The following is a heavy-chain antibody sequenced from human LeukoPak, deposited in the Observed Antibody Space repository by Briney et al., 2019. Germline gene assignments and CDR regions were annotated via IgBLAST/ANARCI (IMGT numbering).Heavy chain of an antibody. CDR3: ARDITGDPPPYYFDY. V-gene: IGHV3-33*01. J-gene: IGHJ4*02. Sequence: GGTLRLSCAASGFTFSNYGLHWVRQAPGKGLEWLAVMRFDGSHKYYADSVKGRFTLSRDNYKSMLYLQMNSLRAEDTAVYYCARDITGDPPPYYFDYWGQGSLVTVSS. D-gene: IGHD7-27*01. CDR2: MRFDGSHK. CDR1: GFTFSNYG.